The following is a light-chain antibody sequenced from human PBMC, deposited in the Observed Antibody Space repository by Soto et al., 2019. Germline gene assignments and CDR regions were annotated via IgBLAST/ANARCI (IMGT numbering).Light chain of an antibody. CDR3: QPYAGGLSGYV. J-gene: IGLJ1*01. V-gene: IGLV1-40*01. Sequence: QSVVTQPLGVSRAPGQRVTISCTGSGSNRGAGFDVHWYQHLPGTAPKLLIYGITNRPSGVPDRVSGSKSGTSASLAITGLQAEDEADYYCQPYAGGLSGYVFGPSTKVTVL. CDR1: GSNRGAGFD. CDR2: GIT.